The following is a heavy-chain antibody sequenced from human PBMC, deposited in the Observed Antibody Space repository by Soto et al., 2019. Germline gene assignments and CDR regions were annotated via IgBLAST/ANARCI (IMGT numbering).Heavy chain of an antibody. CDR1: GGSISSSW. Sequence: QVQLQESGPGLVNPWGTLSLTCAVSGGSISSSWWSWVRQSPGKGLEWIGEIYHSGTTNYNPSLKSLVTISVDNSKNQFSLKLTSVTDTAVYYCARGGLAGGAFDIWGQGKMVTVSS. CDR2: IYHSGTT. J-gene: IGHJ3*02. V-gene: IGHV4-4*02. D-gene: IGHD3-3*02. CDR3: ARGGLAGGAFDI.